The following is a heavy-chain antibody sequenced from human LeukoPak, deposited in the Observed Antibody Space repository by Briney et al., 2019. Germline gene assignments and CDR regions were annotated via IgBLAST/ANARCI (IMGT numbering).Heavy chain of an antibody. V-gene: IGHV3-30*18. CDR2: MAYDGSNK. J-gene: IGHJ4*02. CDR3: AKESALYSGGGYFDY. CDR1: GFTFSDYN. D-gene: IGHD2-8*01. Sequence: PGGSLRLSCAASGFTFSDYNMNWVRQAPGKGLEWVAVMAYDGSNKYYADSVKGRFTISRDNSKNTLYLQMNSLRAEDTAVYYCAKESALYSGGGYFDYWGQGTLVTVSS.